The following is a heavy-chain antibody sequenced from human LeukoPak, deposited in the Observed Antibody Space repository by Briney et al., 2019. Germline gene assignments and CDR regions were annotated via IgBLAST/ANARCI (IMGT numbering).Heavy chain of an antibody. CDR1: GGSFSGYY. J-gene: IGHJ4*02. D-gene: IGHD3-10*01. CDR3: ARGQAGRGDPFDY. Sequence: PSETLSLTCAVYGGSFSGYYWSWIRQPPGKGLEWIGEINHSGSTNYNPSLKSRVTISVDTSKNQFSLKLSSVTAADTAVYYCARGQAGRGDPFDYWGQGTLVTVSS. CDR2: INHSGST. V-gene: IGHV4-34*01.